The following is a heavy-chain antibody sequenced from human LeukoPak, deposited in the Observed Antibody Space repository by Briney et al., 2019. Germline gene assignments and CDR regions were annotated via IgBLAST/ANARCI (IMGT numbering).Heavy chain of an antibody. Sequence: PSETLSHTRTVSGGSISSSSYFGAWIRQPPGKGLEWIGNINYSGSTHFNASLKSRVTISVDASKNQFSLKLSSVTAADTAVYYCGRRVAGSGYRDYWGQGTLVTVSS. V-gene: IGHV4-39*01. CDR3: GRRVAGSGYRDY. D-gene: IGHD3-22*01. CDR2: INYSGST. J-gene: IGHJ4*02. CDR1: GGSISSSSYF.